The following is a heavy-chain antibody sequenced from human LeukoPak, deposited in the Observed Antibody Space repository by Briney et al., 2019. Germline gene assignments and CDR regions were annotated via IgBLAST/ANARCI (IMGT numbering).Heavy chain of an antibody. CDR2: IGTASDT. D-gene: IGHD1-1*01. Sequence: GGSLRLSCAASGFTFSSFDMHWVRQPAGQGMEWVSTIGTASDTYYPGSVEGRFTLSRDNAKNSLYLQMNSLTAGDTAVYYCARGPPRGKYYYMDVWGKGTTVTVSS. CDR3: ARGPPRGKYYYMDV. V-gene: IGHV3-13*01. CDR1: GFTFSSFD. J-gene: IGHJ6*03.